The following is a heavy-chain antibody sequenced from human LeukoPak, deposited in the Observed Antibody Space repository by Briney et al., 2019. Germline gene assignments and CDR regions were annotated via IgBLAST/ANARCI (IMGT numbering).Heavy chain of an antibody. CDR3: ARAGTARRFAFDI. CDR2: IYYSGST. Sequence: SQTLSLTCTVSGGSISSGGYYWSWIRQHPGKGLEWIGYIYYSGSTYYNPSLKSRVTISVDTSKNQFSLKLSSVTAADTAVYHCARAGTARRFAFDIWGQGTMVTVSS. CDR1: GGSISSGGYY. J-gene: IGHJ3*02. D-gene: IGHD6-6*01. V-gene: IGHV4-31*03.